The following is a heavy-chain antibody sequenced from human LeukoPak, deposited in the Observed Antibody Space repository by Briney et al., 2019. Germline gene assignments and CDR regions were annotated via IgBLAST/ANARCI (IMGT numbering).Heavy chain of an antibody. D-gene: IGHD1-26*01. J-gene: IGHJ3*02. CDR3: ARGGSIVGATPHDAFDI. CDR1: AAPITSYD. CDR2: IYYSGST. V-gene: IGHV4-59*01. Sequence: SETLSLTCTVSAAPITSYDRSWIRQPPGKGLEWIGYIYYSGSTNYNPSLKSRVAISVDTSKNQVSLRLSSVTAADTAVYYCARGGSIVGATPHDAFDIWGQGTVVTVS.